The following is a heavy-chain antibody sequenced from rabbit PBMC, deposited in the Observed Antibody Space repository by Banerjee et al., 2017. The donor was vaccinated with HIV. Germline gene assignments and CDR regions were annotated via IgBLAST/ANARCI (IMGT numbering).Heavy chain of an antibody. D-gene: IGHD6-1*01. Sequence: QQQLVESGGGLVKPEGSLTLTCIASGFSFSSSDWICWVRQAPGKGLEWIGCIYGGSGSTYYASWAKGRFTISKTSSTTVTLQMTSLTAADTATYFCARSYGYAGYAYGLYLWGQGTLVTVS. CDR1: GFSFSSSDW. CDR3: ARSYGYAGYAYGLYL. J-gene: IGHJ4*01. V-gene: IGHV1S45*01. CDR2: IYGGSGST.